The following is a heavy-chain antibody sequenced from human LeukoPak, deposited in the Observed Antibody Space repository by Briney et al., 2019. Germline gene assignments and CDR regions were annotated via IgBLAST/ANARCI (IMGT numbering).Heavy chain of an antibody. J-gene: IGHJ4*02. V-gene: IGHV4-59*01. Sequence: SETLSLTCTVSGGSISSYYWSWIRQPPGKGLGWIGYIYYSGSTNYNPSLKSRVTISVDTSKNQFSLKLSSVTAADTAVYYCARASDDFWSGYPLFDYWGQGTLVTVSS. CDR2: IYYSGST. CDR3: ARASDDFWSGYPLFDY. CDR1: GGSISSYY. D-gene: IGHD3-3*01.